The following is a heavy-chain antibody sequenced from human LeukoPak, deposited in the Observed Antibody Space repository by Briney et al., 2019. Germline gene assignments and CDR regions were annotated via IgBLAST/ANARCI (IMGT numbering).Heavy chain of an antibody. J-gene: IGHJ6*02. CDR3: ARDFRGISTYYYYYGMDV. CDR2: INPSGGST. CDR1: GYTFTSYY. D-gene: IGHD1-14*01. V-gene: IGHV1-46*01. Sequence: ASVKVSRRASGYTFTSYYMHWVRQAPGQGLEWMGIINPSGGSTSYAQKFQGRVTMTRDTSTSTVYMELSSLRSEDTAVYYCARDFRGISTYYYYYGMDVWGQGTTVTVSS.